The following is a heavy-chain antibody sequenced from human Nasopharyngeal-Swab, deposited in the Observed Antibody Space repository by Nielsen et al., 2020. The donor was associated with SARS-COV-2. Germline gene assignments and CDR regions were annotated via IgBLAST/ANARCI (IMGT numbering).Heavy chain of an antibody. J-gene: IGHJ4*02. CDR2: IIVNLGMT. V-gene: IGHV1-69*10. D-gene: IGHD4-23*01. CDR3: ATWGIGYGGNAHSTFDS. Sequence: SVKVSCKASGGTFSKYAISWVRQAPGQGLEWMGGIIVNLGMTKYAQKFKDSVIINADESTGTAYMELSSLRSEDTAVYYCATWGIGYGGNAHSTFDSWGQGTQVTVSS. CDR1: GGTFSKYA.